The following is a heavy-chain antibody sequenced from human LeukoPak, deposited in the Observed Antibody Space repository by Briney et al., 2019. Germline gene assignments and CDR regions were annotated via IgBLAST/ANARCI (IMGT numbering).Heavy chain of an antibody. CDR3: ASAYYDSTKGLDY. V-gene: IGHV4-59*01. CDR2: IYYSGST. Sequence: SETLSLTCTVSGGSISSYYWSWIRQPPGKGLEWIGYIYYSGSTNYNPSLKSRVTISVDTSKNQFSLKLSSVTAADTAVYYCASAYYDSTKGLDYWGQGTLVTVSS. CDR1: GGSISSYY. D-gene: IGHD3-22*01. J-gene: IGHJ4*02.